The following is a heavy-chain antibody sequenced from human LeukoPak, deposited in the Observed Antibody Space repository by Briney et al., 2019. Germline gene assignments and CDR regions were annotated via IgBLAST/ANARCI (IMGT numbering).Heavy chain of an antibody. Sequence: KPGGSLRLSCAASGLIFGDYYMNWDRQAPGAGLEWISFISNSGAYKDYADSVKGRFTISRDNAKNSLYLQMNSLRVEDTGVYYCASYRYQLNARGGMDVWGNGTTVTVSS. D-gene: IGHD1-1*01. J-gene: IGHJ6*04. CDR1: GLIFGDYY. V-gene: IGHV3-11*06. CDR3: ASYRYQLNARGGMDV. CDR2: ISNSGAYK.